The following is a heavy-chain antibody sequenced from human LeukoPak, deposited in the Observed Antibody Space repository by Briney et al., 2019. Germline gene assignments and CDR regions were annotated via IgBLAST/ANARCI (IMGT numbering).Heavy chain of an antibody. CDR1: GYTFTNYA. CDR2: INAGNGDT. D-gene: IGHD3-22*01. Sequence: ASVKVSCKASGYTFTNYAIQWVRQAPGQRLEWMGWINAGNGDTKYSQKFQGRVTLTRHTSASTVYMELSSLRSEDTAVYYCARPPQYDSSGYDGAEYFQHWGQGTLVTVSS. J-gene: IGHJ1*01. V-gene: IGHV1-3*01. CDR3: ARPPQYDSSGYDGAEYFQH.